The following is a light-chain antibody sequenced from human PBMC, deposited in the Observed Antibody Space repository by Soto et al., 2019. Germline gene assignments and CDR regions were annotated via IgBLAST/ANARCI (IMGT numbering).Light chain of an antibody. J-gene: IGLJ3*02. V-gene: IGLV2-14*01. CDR2: EVT. CDR1: SSDVGGYNY. Sequence: QSALTQPASVSGSPGQSITISCTGTSSDVGGYNYVSWYQQHPGQVPKLTIYEVTNRTSGVSSRFSGSKSGNTASLTISGLPAEDEADYYCSSYTNSDTWVFGGGTKLTVL. CDR3: SSYTNSDTWV.